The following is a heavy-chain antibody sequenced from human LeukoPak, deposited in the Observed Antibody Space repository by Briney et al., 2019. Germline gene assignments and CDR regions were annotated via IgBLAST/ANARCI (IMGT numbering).Heavy chain of an antibody. Sequence: PSETLSLTCTVSGASINEYYWSWIRQPAGEGLEWIGRIYTRANADYAPSLKSRVTMSADPSKNQLSLKLTSVTAADTAVYYCARALTGAFRIGAFDIWGQGTLVTVSS. V-gene: IGHV4-4*07. J-gene: IGHJ3*02. CDR2: IYTRANA. CDR1: GASINEYY. D-gene: IGHD7-27*01. CDR3: ARALTGAFRIGAFDI.